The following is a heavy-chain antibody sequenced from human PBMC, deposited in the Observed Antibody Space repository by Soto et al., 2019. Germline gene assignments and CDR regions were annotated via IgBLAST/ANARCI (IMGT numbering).Heavy chain of an antibody. Sequence: SETLSLTCTVSGGSISSYYWSWIRQPPGKGLEWIGYIYYSGSTNYNPSLKSRVTISVDTSKNQFSLKLSSVTAADTAVYYCARVRSYGRMDVWGQGTTVTVSS. J-gene: IGHJ6*02. CDR1: GGSISSYY. CDR2: IYYSGST. D-gene: IGHD5-18*01. CDR3: ARVRSYGRMDV. V-gene: IGHV4-59*01.